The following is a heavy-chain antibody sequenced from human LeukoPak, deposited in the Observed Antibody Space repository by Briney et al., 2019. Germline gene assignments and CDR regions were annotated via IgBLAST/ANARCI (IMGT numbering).Heavy chain of an antibody. CDR3: ARDPTAMVTESDY. CDR1: GFTFSSYS. V-gene: IGHV3-21*01. Sequence: GGSLRLSCAASGFTFSSYSMNWVRQAPGKGLEWVSSISSSSYIYYADSVKGRFTISRDNAKNSLYLQMNSLRAEDTAVYYCARDPTAMVTESDYWGQGTLVTVSS. J-gene: IGHJ4*02. D-gene: IGHD5-18*01. CDR2: ISSSSYI.